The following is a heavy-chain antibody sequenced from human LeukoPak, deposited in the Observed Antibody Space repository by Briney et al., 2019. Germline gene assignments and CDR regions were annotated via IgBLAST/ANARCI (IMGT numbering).Heavy chain of an antibody. D-gene: IGHD3-3*01. CDR3: AGRPHDFWSGYPDYYYYGMDV. CDR2: IIPIFGTA. J-gene: IGHJ6*02. Sequence: SVKVSCKASGGTFSSYAISWVRQAPGQGLEWMGGIIPIFGTANYAQKFQGRVTITADESTSTAYKELSSLRSEDTAVYYCAGRPHDFWSGYPDYYYYGMDVWGQGTTVTVSS. CDR1: GGTFSSYA. V-gene: IGHV1-69*01.